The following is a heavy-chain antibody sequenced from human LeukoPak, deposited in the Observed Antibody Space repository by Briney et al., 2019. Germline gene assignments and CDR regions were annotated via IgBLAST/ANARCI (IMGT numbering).Heavy chain of an antibody. CDR3: ARVYAGAFDY. CDR1: GFTLSTYW. Sequence: GGSLRLSCAASGFTLSTYWMHWVRQAPGKGLVWVSRINSDGSTTTYADSVKGRFTISRDSAKNTLYLQMDRLRAEDTAVYYCARVYAGAFDYWGQGTLVTVSS. D-gene: IGHD1-14*01. V-gene: IGHV3-74*01. CDR2: INSDGSTT. J-gene: IGHJ4*02.